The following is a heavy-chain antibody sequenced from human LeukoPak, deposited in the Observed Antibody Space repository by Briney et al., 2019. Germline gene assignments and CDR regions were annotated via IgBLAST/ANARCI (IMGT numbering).Heavy chain of an antibody. Sequence: GGSLRLSCAASGFTFSSYAMSWVRQAPGKGLEWVSAISGSGGNTYYADSVNGRFTISRDNSKNTLYLQMNSQRGEDTAVYYCATRRADSSGFDHWGQGTLVTVSS. CDR2: ISGSGGNT. CDR1: GFTFSSYA. J-gene: IGHJ4*02. CDR3: ATRRADSSGFDH. V-gene: IGHV3-23*01. D-gene: IGHD3-22*01.